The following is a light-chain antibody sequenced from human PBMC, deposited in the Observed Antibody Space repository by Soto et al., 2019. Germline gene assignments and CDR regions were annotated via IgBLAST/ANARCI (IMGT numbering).Light chain of an antibody. CDR2: GAS. J-gene: IGKJ5*01. Sequence: EVVMTQSPATLSVSLGARAPLSGRASQSVNSKLAWYQQNPGQAPRLLIYGASTRATGIPARFSGSGSGTEFTLTISSLQSGDFAVYYCQQYNNWPPITFGQGTRLEIK. V-gene: IGKV3-15*01. CDR3: QQYNNWPPIT. CDR1: QSVNSK.